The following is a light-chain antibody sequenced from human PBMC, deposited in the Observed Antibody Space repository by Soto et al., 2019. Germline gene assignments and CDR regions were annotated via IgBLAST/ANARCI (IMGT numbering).Light chain of an antibody. J-gene: IGKJ3*01. V-gene: IGKV1-39*01. CDR3: LQSYSPPFT. CDR2: AAS. CDR1: QSVSKY. Sequence: DIQMTQSPSSLSSSVGDRVTITCRASQSVSKYLNWYQQKPGKAPKLLIYAASSLQRGVPPRFSGSGSGTEFTLTIASLQPEDFATYYCLQSYSPPFTFGPGTKVDIK.